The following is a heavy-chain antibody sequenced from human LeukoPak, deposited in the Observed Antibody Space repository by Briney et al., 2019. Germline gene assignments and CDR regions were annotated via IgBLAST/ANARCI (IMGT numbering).Heavy chain of an antibody. CDR3: AKGSGSGWYGWFAP. J-gene: IGHJ5*02. Sequence: GGSLRLSCAASGFNFNKYDMTWARQAPGKGLEWVSTITGRSDKTYYTDSVKGRFVTSRDNSKNTFYLQMNSLRAEDTAVYFCAKGSGSGWYGWFAPWGQGTLVTVSS. D-gene: IGHD6-19*01. CDR1: GFNFNKYD. V-gene: IGHV3-23*01. CDR2: ITGRSDKT.